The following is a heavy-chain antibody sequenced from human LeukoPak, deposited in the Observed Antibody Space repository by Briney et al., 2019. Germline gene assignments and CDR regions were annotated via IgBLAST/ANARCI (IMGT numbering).Heavy chain of an antibody. CDR2: IYYSGST. Sequence: SETLSLTCSVSGGSISSYYWSWIRQPPGERLEWIGYIYYSGSTNYNPSLQSRVTISVDTSNYQFSLKLRSVTAADTAVYYCATTVTTWDYYGMDVWGQGTTVTVSS. V-gene: IGHV4-59*01. D-gene: IGHD4-17*01. CDR1: GGSISSYY. J-gene: IGHJ6*02. CDR3: ATTVTTWDYYGMDV.